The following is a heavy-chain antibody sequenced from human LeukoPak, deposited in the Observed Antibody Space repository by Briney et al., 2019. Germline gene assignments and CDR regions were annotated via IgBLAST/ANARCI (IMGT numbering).Heavy chain of an antibody. CDR1: GFTFSSYG. V-gene: IGHV3-23*01. Sequence: GGSLRLSCAASGFTFSSYGMSWVRQAPGKGLEWVSAISGSGGSTYYADSVKGRFTISRDNSKNTLYLQMNSLRAEDTAVYYCAKGGYSYGGVSFYYYYMDVWGKGTTVTISS. CDR2: ISGSGGST. CDR3: AKGGYSYGGVSFYYYYMDV. D-gene: IGHD5-18*01. J-gene: IGHJ6*03.